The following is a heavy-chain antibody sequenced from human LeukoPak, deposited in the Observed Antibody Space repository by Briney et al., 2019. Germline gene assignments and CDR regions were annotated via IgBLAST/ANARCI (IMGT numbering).Heavy chain of an antibody. J-gene: IGHJ3*02. CDR1: GFTFISYS. V-gene: IGHV3-48*04. CDR2: ISSNGNAI. Sequence: PGGSLRLSCAASGFTFISYSMNWVRQAPGKGLEWVSYISSNGNAIYYADSVKGRFTISRDNAKNSLYLQMNSLRADDTAVYYCASAVTGDTPNAFDIWGQGTMVTISS. D-gene: IGHD5-18*01. CDR3: ASAVTGDTPNAFDI.